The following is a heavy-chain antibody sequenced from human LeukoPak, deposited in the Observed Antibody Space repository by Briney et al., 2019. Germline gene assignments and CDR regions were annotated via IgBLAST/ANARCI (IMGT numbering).Heavy chain of an antibody. D-gene: IGHD6-19*01. CDR3: ARGPRLDSSGWYYGAFDI. CDR2: INPNSGGT. CDR1: GCTFTGYY. Sequence: ASVKVSCKASGCTFTGYYMHWVRQAPGQGLEWMGRINPNSGGTNYAQKFQGRVTMTRDMSISTAYMELSRLRSDDTAVYYCARGPRLDSSGWYYGAFDIWGQGTMVTVSS. V-gene: IGHV1-2*06. J-gene: IGHJ3*02.